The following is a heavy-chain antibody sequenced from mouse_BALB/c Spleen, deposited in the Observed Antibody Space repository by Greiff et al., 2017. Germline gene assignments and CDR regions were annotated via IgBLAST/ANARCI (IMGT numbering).Heavy chain of an antibody. Sequence: DVKLVESGGGLVKPGGSLKLSCAASGFTFSDYYMYWVRQTPEKRLEWVATISDGGSYTYYPDSVKGRFTISRDNAKNNLYLQMSSLKSEDTAMYYCAREGGNYPAWFAYWGQGTLVTVSA. CDR2: ISDGGSYT. J-gene: IGHJ3*01. CDR3: AREGGNYPAWFAY. D-gene: IGHD2-1*01. CDR1: GFTFSDYY. V-gene: IGHV5-4*02.